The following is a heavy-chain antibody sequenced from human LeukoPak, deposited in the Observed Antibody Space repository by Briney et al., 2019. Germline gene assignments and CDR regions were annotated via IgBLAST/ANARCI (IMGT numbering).Heavy chain of an antibody. V-gene: IGHV4-34*01. D-gene: IGHD4-17*01. CDR2: INHSGGT. CDR3: ARTDYGDYQGMYYYYYYMDV. Sequence: KSSETLSLTCAVYGGSFSGYYWSWIRQPPGKRLEWIGEINHSGGTNYNPSLKSRVTISVDTSKNQFSLKLSSVTAADTAVYYCARTDYGDYQGMYYYYYYMDVWGKGTTVTISS. CDR1: GGSFSGYY. J-gene: IGHJ6*03.